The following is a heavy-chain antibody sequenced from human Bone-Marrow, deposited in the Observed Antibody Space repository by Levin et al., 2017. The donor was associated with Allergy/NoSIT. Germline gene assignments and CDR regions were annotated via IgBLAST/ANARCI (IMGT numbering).Heavy chain of an antibody. D-gene: IGHD4-17*01. CDR3: ARHFYKYGDPSYFDY. V-gene: IGHV4-39*01. CDR2: IHYSGST. Sequence: PSETLSLTCTVSGGTISSFDSYWGWIRQPPGKGLEWIGSIHYSGSTYTNPSLKSRVTISVDTPKNLFSLRLSSVTAADTAVFYCARHFYKYGDPSYFDYWGLGILVTVSS. J-gene: IGHJ4*02. CDR1: GGTISSFDSY.